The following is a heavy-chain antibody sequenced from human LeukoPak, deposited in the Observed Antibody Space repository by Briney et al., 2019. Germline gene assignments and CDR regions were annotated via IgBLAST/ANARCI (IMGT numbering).Heavy chain of an antibody. CDR3: ARHVMHYYDSSGAPNPDY. CDR2: IDPSDSYT. V-gene: IGHV5-10-1*01. CDR1: GYSFTSYW. Sequence: GESLKISCKGSGYSFTSYWISWVRQMPGKGLEWMGRIDPSDSYTNYSPSFQGHVTISADKSISTAYLQWSSLKASDTAMYCCARHVMHYYDSSGAPNPDYWGQGTLVTVSS. D-gene: IGHD3-22*01. J-gene: IGHJ4*02.